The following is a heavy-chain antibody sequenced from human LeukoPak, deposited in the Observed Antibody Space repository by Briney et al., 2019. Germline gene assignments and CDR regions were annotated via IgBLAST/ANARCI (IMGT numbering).Heavy chain of an antibody. J-gene: IGHJ4*02. CDR1: GFTFDDYA. D-gene: IGHD3-22*01. V-gene: IGHV3-43D*03. Sequence: GGSLRLSCAASGFTFDDYAMHWARQAPGKGLHWVSLISWDGGDTYYADSVKGRFTISRDNSRNSLYLHMYSLRAEDTGLYYCAKGDSSGYAPHFDYWGQGTLVTVSS. CDR2: ISWDGGDT. CDR3: AKGDSSGYAPHFDY.